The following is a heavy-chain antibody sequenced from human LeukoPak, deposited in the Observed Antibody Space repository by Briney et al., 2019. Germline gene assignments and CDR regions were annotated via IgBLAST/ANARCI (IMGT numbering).Heavy chain of an antibody. Sequence: GGSLRLSCAASGFTFSSYSMNWVRQAPGKGLEWVSSISGSSSYIYYADSVKGRFTISRDNAKNSLYLQMNSLRAEDTAVYYCAKDTYSSGLLDYWGQGTLVTVSS. V-gene: IGHV3-21*01. J-gene: IGHJ4*02. CDR3: AKDTYSSGLLDY. CDR2: ISGSSSYI. CDR1: GFTFSSYS. D-gene: IGHD6-19*01.